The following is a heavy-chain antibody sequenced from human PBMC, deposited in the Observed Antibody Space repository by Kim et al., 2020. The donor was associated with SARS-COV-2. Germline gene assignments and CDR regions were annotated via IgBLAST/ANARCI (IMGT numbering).Heavy chain of an antibody. D-gene: IGHD3-3*01. V-gene: IGHV3-7*01. Sequence: YYVDSVKGRFPIARDNAKNSVYLQMNSLSAEDTAVYYCATQFDFWSGYPDYWGQGTLVTVSS. J-gene: IGHJ4*02. CDR3: ATQFDFWSGYPDY.